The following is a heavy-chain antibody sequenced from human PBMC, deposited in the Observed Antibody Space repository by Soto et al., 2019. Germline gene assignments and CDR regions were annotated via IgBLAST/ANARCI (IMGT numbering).Heavy chain of an antibody. CDR3: ARVREMLGSYYYYDMAV. D-gene: IGHD2-8*01. CDR2: IWYYGSNQ. Sequence: QVKLVESGGGVVQPGRSLRLSCAASGFTFSNHAMHWVRQAPGKGLEWVAVIWYYGSNQYYADSVKGRFTIFRDNSRDTLYLQMNSLRVADTAVYYCARVREMLGSYYYYDMAVWGQGTTVTVSS. V-gene: IGHV3-33*01. J-gene: IGHJ6*02. CDR1: GFTFSNHA.